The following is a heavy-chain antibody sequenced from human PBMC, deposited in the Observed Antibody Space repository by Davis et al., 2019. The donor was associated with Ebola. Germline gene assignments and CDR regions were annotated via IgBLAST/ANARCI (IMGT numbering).Heavy chain of an antibody. D-gene: IGHD1-26*01. Sequence: GGSLRLSCAASGFTFSSYWMSWVRQAPGKGLEWVSYISSSSSTIYYADSVKGRFTISRDNAKNSLYLQMNSLRDEDTAVYYCARGGADYYYYYGMDVWGQGTTVTVSS. CDR2: ISSSSSTI. J-gene: IGHJ6*02. CDR1: GFTFSSYW. CDR3: ARGGADYYYYYGMDV. V-gene: IGHV3-48*02.